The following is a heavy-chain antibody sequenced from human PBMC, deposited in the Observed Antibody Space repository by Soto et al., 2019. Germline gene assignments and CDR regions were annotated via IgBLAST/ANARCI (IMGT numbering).Heavy chain of an antibody. CDR3: ARDEVYSSGCYDY. D-gene: IGHD6-19*01. Sequence: QVQLVESGGGVVQPGRSLRLSCAASGFTFSSYGMHWVRQAPGKGLEWVAVIWYDGSNKYYADSVKGRFTISRDNSKNTLYLKMNSLRAEDTAVYYCARDEVYSSGCYDYWGQGTLVTVSS. CDR1: GFTFSSYG. V-gene: IGHV3-33*01. J-gene: IGHJ4*02. CDR2: IWYDGSNK.